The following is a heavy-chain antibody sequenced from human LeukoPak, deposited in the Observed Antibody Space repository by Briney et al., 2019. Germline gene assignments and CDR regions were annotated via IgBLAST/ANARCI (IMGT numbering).Heavy chain of an antibody. D-gene: IGHD3-10*01. Sequence: ASVKVSCKASGYTFTSYYMHWVRQAPGQGLEWMGIINPSGGSTSYAQKFQGRVTMTRDMSTSTVYMELSSLRSEDTAVYYCARDPPIYGSGSYYGDYWGQGTLVTVSS. CDR1: GYTFTSYY. J-gene: IGHJ4*02. V-gene: IGHV1-46*01. CDR3: ARDPPIYGSGSYYGDY. CDR2: INPSGGST.